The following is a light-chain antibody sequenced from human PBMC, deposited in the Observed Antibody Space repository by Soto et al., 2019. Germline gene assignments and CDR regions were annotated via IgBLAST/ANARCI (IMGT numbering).Light chain of an antibody. V-gene: IGLV2-14*01. CDR2: DVS. CDR3: CSYTTSNTRQIV. J-gene: IGLJ1*01. Sequence: QSVLPQPASVSGSPGQSITIACTGTSSDVGGYNYVSWYQQHPGKAPKFMIYDVSNRPSGVSNRFSGSKSGNTASLTISGLQAEDEADDYCCSYTTSNTRQIVFGTGTKVTVL. CDR1: SSDVGGYNY.